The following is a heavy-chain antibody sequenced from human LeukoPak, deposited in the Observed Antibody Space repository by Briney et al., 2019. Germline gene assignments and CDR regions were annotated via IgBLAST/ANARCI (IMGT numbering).Heavy chain of an antibody. CDR2: IYYSGSP. CDR3: ARDYGGNSGWFDP. CDR1: GGSTRSYY. D-gene: IGHD4-23*01. V-gene: IGHV4-59*01. J-gene: IGHJ5*02. Sequence: PSETLSHTCTDSGGSTRSYYWCWMRQPLQEGLEWIGYIYYSGSPNYNPSLKSRVTISVDTSKNQFSLKLTSVTAADTAVYYCARDYGGNSGWFDPWGQGTLVTVS.